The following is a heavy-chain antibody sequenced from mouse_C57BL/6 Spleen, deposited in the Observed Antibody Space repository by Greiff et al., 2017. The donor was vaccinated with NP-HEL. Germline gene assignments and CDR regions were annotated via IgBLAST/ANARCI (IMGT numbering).Heavy chain of an antibody. D-gene: IGHD1-1*01. CDR3: ARHESTYYYFDY. CDR1: GYTFTEYT. J-gene: IGHJ2*01. CDR2: FYPGSGSI. Sequence: VKLMESGAELVKPGASVKLSCKASGYTFTEYTIHWVKQRSGQGLEWIGWFYPGSGSIKYNEKFKDKATLTADKSSSTVYMELSRLTSEDSAVYFCARHESTYYYFDYWGQGTTLTVSS. V-gene: IGHV1-62-2*01.